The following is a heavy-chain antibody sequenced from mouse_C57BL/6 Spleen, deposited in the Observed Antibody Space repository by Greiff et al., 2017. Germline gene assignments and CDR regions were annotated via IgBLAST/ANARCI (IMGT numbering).Heavy chain of an antibody. V-gene: IGHV1-9*01. Sequence: QVQLKQSGAELMKPGASVKLSCKATGYTFTGYWIEWVKQRPGHGLEWIGEILPGSGSTNYNEKFKGKATFTADTSSNTAYMQLSILTTEDSAIYYCARDGSTTRGYYYAMDYWGQGTSVTGSS. J-gene: IGHJ4*01. CDR3: ARDGSTTRGYYYAMDY. D-gene: IGHD2-14*01. CDR2: ILPGSGST. CDR1: GYTFTGYW.